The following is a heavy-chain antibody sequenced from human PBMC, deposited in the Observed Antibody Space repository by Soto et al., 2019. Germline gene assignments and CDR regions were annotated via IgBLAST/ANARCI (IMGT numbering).Heavy chain of an antibody. CDR2: IKQDGSLK. J-gene: IGHJ4*02. D-gene: IGHD2-21*01. V-gene: IGHV3-7*01. Sequence: PGGPLRLSCVAYEFTFSSYWMTWVRQAPGKGLEWVANIKQDGSLKFYVDSVKGRFAVSRDNAANSVFLQMDSLRVEDTAVYYCARGLTAHAYWGQGTLVTVSS. CDR1: EFTFSSYW. CDR3: ARGLTAHAY.